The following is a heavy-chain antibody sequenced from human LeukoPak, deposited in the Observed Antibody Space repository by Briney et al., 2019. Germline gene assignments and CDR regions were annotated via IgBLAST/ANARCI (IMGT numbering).Heavy chain of an antibody. Sequence: GGSLRLSCAASGFTFSSYWMSWVRQAPGKGLEWVANINEDGSGKYYVDSVKGRFTISRDNAKNSLYLQMNSLRAEDTAVYYCARATSGYFDYWGQGTLVTVSS. D-gene: IGHD3-22*01. CDR3: ARATSGYFDY. V-gene: IGHV3-7*04. CDR1: GFTFSSYW. J-gene: IGHJ4*02. CDR2: INEDGSGK.